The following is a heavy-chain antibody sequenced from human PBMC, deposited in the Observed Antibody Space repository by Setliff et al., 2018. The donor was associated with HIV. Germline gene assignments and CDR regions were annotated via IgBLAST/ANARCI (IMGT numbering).Heavy chain of an antibody. CDR2: ISADGSDT. CDR1: GFTFSSYW. CDR3: ATARPRHLVSTNSPYYFDY. V-gene: IGHV3-74*01. J-gene: IGHJ4*02. D-gene: IGHD2-21*01. Sequence: GGSLRLSCAASGFTFSSYWIHWVRQAPGKGLVRVSRISADGSDTSYADSVKGRFTISRDNAMNTAYLQMNSLRADGTAVYYCATARPRHLVSTNSPYYFDYWGQGTLVTVSS.